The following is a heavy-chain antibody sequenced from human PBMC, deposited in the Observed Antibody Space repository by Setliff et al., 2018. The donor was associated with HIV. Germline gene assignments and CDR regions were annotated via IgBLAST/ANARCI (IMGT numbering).Heavy chain of an antibody. CDR1: GGSIRSGSYS. CDR2: VSSSGSS. D-gene: IGHD5-12*01. J-gene: IGHJ6*03. CDR3: ARDTYHAGYLGWGPKPHYYYMDV. V-gene: IGHV4-61*09. Sequence: SETLSLTCTVSGGSIRSGSYSWSWIRQPAGQGLEWIGHVSSSGSSNYNPSLTSRVTISADTSKNQFSLKLTSVTAADTAVYYCARDTYHAGYLGWGPKPHYYYMDVWGKGTTVTVSS.